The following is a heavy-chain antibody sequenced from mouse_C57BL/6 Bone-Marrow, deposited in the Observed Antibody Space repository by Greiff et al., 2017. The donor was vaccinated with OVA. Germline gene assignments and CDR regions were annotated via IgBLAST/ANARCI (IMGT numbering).Heavy chain of an antibody. CDR2: IDPANGNT. Sequence: VQLQQSVAELVRPGASVKLSCTASGFNIKNNYMHWVKQRPEQGLEWIGRIDPANGNTKYAPKFQGKATMTADTSSNTAYLQLSRLSSEDTAVYGCARGNFGSSYYAMDYWGQGTSVTVSS. D-gene: IGHD1-1*01. CDR1: GFNIKNNY. CDR3: ARGNFGSSYYAMDY. J-gene: IGHJ4*01. V-gene: IGHV14-3*01.